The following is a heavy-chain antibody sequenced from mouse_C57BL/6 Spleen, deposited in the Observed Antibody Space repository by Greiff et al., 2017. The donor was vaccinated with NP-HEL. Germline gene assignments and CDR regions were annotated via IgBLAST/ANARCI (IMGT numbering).Heavy chain of an antibody. V-gene: IGHV14-2*01. J-gene: IGHJ2*01. CDR1: GFNIKDYY. CDR3: ARGDYEYYFDY. Sequence: EVQLQQSGAELVKPGASVKLSCTASGFNIKDYYMHWVKQRTEQGLEWIGRIDPEDGETKYAPKFQGKATITADTSSNTAYLQLSSLTSEDTAVYYCARGDYEYYFDYWGQGTTLTVSS. CDR2: IDPEDGET. D-gene: IGHD2-4*01.